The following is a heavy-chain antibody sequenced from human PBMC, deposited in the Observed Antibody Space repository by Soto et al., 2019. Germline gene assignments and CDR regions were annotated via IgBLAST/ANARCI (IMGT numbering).Heavy chain of an antibody. Sequence: PSETLSLTCTVSGGSISSYYWSWIRQPPGKGLEWIGYIYYSGSTNYNPSLKSRVTISVDTSKNQFSLKLSSVTAADTAVYYCARDQYRSQGVSWFDPWGQGTLVTVSS. CDR1: GGSISSYY. V-gene: IGHV4-59*01. CDR3: ARDQYRSQGVSWFDP. CDR2: IYYSGST. J-gene: IGHJ5*02. D-gene: IGHD2-2*01.